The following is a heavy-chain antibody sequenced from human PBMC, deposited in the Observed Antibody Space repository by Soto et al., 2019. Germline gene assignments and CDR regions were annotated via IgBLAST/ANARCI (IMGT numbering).Heavy chain of an antibody. V-gene: IGHV4-34*01. CDR2: INHSGST. CDR3: ARGDLINSCFPPYYYYYRMDV. D-gene: IGHD5-12*01. Sequence: LSLTCAVYGGSFSGYYWSWIRQPPGKGLEWIGEINHSGSTNYNPSLKSRVTISVDTSKNQFSLKLSSVTAADTAVYYCARGDLINSCFPPYYYYYRMDVWGQGTTVTVSS. J-gene: IGHJ6*02. CDR1: GGSFSGYY.